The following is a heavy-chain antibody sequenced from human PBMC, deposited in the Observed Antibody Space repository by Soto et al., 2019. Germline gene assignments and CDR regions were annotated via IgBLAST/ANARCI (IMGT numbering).Heavy chain of an antibody. CDR2: INSSGSTM. J-gene: IGHJ6*02. D-gene: IGHD2-2*02. Sequence: EVKLVESGGGLVEPGGSLRLSCGASGFTFSNYEMNWVRQAPGKGLEWVSYINSSGSTMYYADSVKGRFSISRDNAKNSLYRQMNSLKAEDSAVYYCARDWWSSTNCYTVYYYGMDVWGQGTTVTGSS. CDR1: GFTFSNYE. V-gene: IGHV3-48*03. CDR3: ARDWWSSTNCYTVYYYGMDV.